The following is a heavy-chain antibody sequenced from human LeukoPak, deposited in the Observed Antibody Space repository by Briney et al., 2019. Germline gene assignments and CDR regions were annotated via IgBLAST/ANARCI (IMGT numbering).Heavy chain of an antibody. D-gene: IGHD6-13*01. Sequence: ETLSLTCTVSGGSISSSSYYWGWIRQPPGKGLEWIGSIYYSGSTYYNPSLKSRVTISVDTSKNQFSLKLSSVTAADTAVYYCARDSSSWARPIDYWGQGTLVTVSS. CDR1: GGSISSSSYY. J-gene: IGHJ4*02. CDR3: ARDSSSWARPIDY. CDR2: IYYSGST. V-gene: IGHV4-39*02.